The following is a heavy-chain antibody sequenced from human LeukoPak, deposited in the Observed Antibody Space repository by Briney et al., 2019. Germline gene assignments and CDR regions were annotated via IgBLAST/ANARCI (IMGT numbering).Heavy chain of an antibody. J-gene: IGHJ4*02. CDR1: GFAFTSFA. V-gene: IGHV1-58*02. CDR3: AADDQQLIL. Sequence: GASVKVSCKASGFAFTSFAMQWVRQARGQRLEWIGWIVVGSGNTNYAQKFQERVTFTRDMSTSTAYMELSSLRSDDTAVYYCAADDQQLILWGQGTLVTVSS. D-gene: IGHD3-16*01. CDR2: IVVGSGNT.